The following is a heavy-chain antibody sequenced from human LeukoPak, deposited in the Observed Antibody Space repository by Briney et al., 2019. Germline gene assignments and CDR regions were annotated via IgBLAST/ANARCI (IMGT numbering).Heavy chain of an antibody. CDR2: VYYKGNT. CDR3: ARDEARVLDY. V-gene: IGHV4-59*01. J-gene: IGHJ4*02. CDR1: GGSIRNYY. Sequence: KPSETLSLTCTVSGGSIRNYYWSWIRQPPGKGLEWIGYVYYKGNTDYNPSLESRVTISVDTSKNQFSLKLRSVTAADTAVYYCARDEARVLDYWGQGTLVTVSS.